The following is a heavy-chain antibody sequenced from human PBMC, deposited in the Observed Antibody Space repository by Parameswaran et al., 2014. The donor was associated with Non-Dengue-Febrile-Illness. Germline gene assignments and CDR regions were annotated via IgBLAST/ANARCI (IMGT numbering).Heavy chain of an antibody. CDR3: ARDSVVWGVSTSCYTGILQPCVGPENWFDP. V-gene: IGHV3-21*01. Sequence: VRQAPGKGLEWVSSISSSSSYIYYADSVKGRFTISRDNAKNSLYLQMNSLRAEDTAVYYCARDSVVWGVSTSCYTGILQPCVGPENWFDPWGQGTLVTVSS. CDR2: ISSSSSYI. J-gene: IGHJ5*02. D-gene: IGHD2-2*02.